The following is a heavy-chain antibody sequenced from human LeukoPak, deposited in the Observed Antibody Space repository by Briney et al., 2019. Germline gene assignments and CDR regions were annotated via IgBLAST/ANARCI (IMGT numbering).Heavy chain of an antibody. J-gene: IGHJ4*02. CDR2: INPNSGGT. CDR1: GYTFTGYY. V-gene: IGHV1-2*02. CDR3: ASEYSYNNVLGYFDY. D-gene: IGHD5-18*01. Sequence: GASVKVSCKASGYTFTGYYMHWVRQAPGQGLEWTGWINPNSGGTNYAQKFQGRVTMTRDTSISTAYMELSRLRSDDTAVHYCASEYSYNNVLGYFDYWGQGTLVTVSS.